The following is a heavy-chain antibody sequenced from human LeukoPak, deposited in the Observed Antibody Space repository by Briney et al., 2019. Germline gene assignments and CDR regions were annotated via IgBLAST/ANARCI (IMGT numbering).Heavy chain of an antibody. CDR3: ARLKPTYYSDSSGFDY. D-gene: IGHD3-22*01. J-gene: IGHJ4*02. CDR1: GGSFSGYY. CDR2: INHSGST. Sequence: KASETLSLTCAVYGGSFSGYYWSWIRQPPGKGLEWIGEINHSGSTNYNPSLKSRVTISVDTSKNQFSLKLTSVTAADTAVYYCARLKPTYYSDSSGFDYWGQGTLVTVSS. V-gene: IGHV4-34*01.